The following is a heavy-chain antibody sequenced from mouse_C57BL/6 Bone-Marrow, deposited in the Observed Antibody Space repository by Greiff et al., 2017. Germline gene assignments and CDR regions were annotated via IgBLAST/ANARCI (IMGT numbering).Heavy chain of an antibody. J-gene: IGHJ2*01. V-gene: IGHV1-64*01. Sequence: QVQLQQPGAELVKPGASVTLSCKASGYTFTSYWMHWVKQRPGQGLAWIGMIHPNSGSNNYKEKFKSKATLTVDKSSSIAYMQLSVLTSENSAVYYCARWDGNYDFDYWGQGTTLTVSS. CDR1: GYTFTSYW. D-gene: IGHD2-1*01. CDR2: IHPNSGSN. CDR3: ARWDGNYDFDY.